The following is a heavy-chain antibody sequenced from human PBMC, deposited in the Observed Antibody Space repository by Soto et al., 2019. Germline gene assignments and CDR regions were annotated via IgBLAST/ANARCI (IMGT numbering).Heavy chain of an antibody. CDR1: GFTFSYAW. V-gene: IGHV3-15*01. J-gene: IGHJ4*02. CDR3: TTTVLTFGDFYGY. Sequence: GGSLRLSCAASGFTFSYAWMSWVRRAPGKGLEWVGRIKSKDDGETTDYAAIVKGRFTISREDSKATLYLQMNGLKTEDTAVYYCTTTVLTFGDFYGYWGQGTLVTVSS. D-gene: IGHD3-10*01. CDR2: IKSKDDGETT.